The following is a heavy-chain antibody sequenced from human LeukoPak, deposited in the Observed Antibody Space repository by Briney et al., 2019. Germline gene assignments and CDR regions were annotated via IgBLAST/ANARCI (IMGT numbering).Heavy chain of an antibody. Sequence: SQTLSLTCTVSGASFNSDDQYWNWIRQSPGKGLEWIGSIHPSGMLYDNPSLESRVTMSRDTSKNQFSLNLNSVTAADTAVYFCSRGLDSRKLGYWGQGTLVTVSS. CDR2: IHPSGML. CDR1: GASFNSDDQY. CDR3: SRGLDSRKLGY. D-gene: IGHD3-22*01. V-gene: IGHV4-31*03. J-gene: IGHJ4*02.